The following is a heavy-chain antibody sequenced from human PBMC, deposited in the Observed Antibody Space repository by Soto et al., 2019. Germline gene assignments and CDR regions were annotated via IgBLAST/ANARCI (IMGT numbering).Heavy chain of an antibody. CDR2: IGAAGGGT. CDR3: ATDRAYALDV. Sequence: EAQLVESGGGLVQPGGSLRLSCAASGITFNKRWMHWVRQAPGKGLVWVARIGAAGGGTTYADSVKGRFTISRDNAKNPLFLQRSSLRAEDTAVYYWATDRAYALDVWGQGTMVTVSS. CDR1: GITFNKRW. J-gene: IGHJ6*02. V-gene: IGHV3-74*01.